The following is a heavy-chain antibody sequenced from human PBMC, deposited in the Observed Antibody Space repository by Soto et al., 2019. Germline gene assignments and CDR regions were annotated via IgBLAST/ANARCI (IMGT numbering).Heavy chain of an antibody. CDR2: ISSSSSYI. Sequence: GGSLRLSCAASGFTFSSYSMNWVRQAPGKGLEWVSSISSSSSYIYYADSVKGRFTISRDNAKNSLYLQMNSLRAEDTAVYYCARGRVLLWFGEFDAFDIWGQGTMVTVS. V-gene: IGHV3-21*01. CDR1: GFTFSSYS. CDR3: ARGRVLLWFGEFDAFDI. D-gene: IGHD3-10*01. J-gene: IGHJ3*02.